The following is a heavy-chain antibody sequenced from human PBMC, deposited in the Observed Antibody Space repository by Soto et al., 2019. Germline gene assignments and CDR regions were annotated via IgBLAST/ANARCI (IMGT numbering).Heavy chain of an antibody. V-gene: IGHV4-30-2*01. CDR3: ARGDYDFWSGYLTWIEP. Sequence: SETLTLTCAVSGGSISSGGYSWSWIRQPPGKGLEWIGYIYHSGSTYYNPSLKSRVTISVDRSKNQFSLKLSSVTAADTAGYYCARGDYDFWSGYLTWIEPWGQGTLV. D-gene: IGHD3-3*01. CDR2: IYHSGST. J-gene: IGHJ5*02. CDR1: GGSISSGGYS.